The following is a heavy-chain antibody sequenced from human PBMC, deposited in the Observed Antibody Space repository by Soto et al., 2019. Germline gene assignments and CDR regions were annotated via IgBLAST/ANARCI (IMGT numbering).Heavy chain of an antibody. CDR1: GYTFTCYY. J-gene: IGHJ3*02. V-gene: IGHV1-2*04. D-gene: IGHD3-16*01. Sequence: ASVKVSCKASGYTFTCYYMHWVRQAPGQGLEWMGWINPNSGGTNYAQKFQGWVTMTRDTSISTAYMELSRLRSDDTAVYYCARLVGGGVTTGAFDIWGQGKMVTVS. CDR2: INPNSGGT. CDR3: ARLVGGGVTTGAFDI.